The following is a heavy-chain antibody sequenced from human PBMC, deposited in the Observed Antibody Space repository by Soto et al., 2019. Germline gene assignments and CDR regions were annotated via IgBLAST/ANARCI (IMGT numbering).Heavy chain of an antibody. D-gene: IGHD7-27*01. V-gene: IGHV1-69*02. CDR3: ARAPDWGLIDY. J-gene: IGHJ4*02. Sequence: QVQLVQSGAEVKKPGSSVKVSCKASGGTFSSYTISWVRQAPGQGLEWMGRIIPILGIANYAQKFQGRVTITATKSTSTAYMELSSLRSEDTAVYYCARAPDWGLIDYWGQGTLVTVSS. CDR1: GGTFSSYT. CDR2: IIPILGIA.